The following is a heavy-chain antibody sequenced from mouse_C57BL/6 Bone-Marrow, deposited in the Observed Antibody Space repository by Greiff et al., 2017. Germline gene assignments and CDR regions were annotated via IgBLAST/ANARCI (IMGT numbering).Heavy chain of an antibody. Sequence: EVQLQQSGGGLVKPGGSLKLSCAASGFTFSDYGMHWVRQAPEKGLEWVAYISSGGSTIYYADTVKGRFTISRDNAKNTLFLQMTSLRSEDTAMYYCARGEGPFAYWGQGTLVTVSA. CDR2: ISSGGSTI. CDR3: ARGEGPFAY. J-gene: IGHJ3*01. V-gene: IGHV5-17*01. CDR1: GFTFSDYG. D-gene: IGHD3-3*01.